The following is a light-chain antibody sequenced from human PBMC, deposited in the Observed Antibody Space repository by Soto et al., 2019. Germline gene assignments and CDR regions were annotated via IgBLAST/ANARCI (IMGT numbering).Light chain of an antibody. CDR3: SSYTSRSTLGV. J-gene: IGLJ2*01. Sequence: QSALTQPASVSGSPGHSITISCTGAYSDIGGYNYVSWYQQHPRKAPKLMIYDVTNRPSGVSYRFSGSKSGNTASLTISGLQAEDEADYYCSSYTSRSTLGVFGGGTKLTVL. CDR2: DVT. CDR1: YSDIGGYNY. V-gene: IGLV2-14*03.